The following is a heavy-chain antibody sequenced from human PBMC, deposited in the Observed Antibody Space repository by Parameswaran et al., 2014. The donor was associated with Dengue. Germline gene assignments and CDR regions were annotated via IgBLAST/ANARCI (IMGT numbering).Heavy chain of an antibody. Sequence: RWIRQPPGKGLEWVANMNREGTDKYYVDSVMGRFTISRDNAKNTLYLQMNSLRADDTAVYYCARDAYSGVWEILDLWGQGTLVTVSS. J-gene: IGHJ1*01. V-gene: IGHV3-7*01. D-gene: IGHD2-21*01. CDR2: MNREGTDK. CDR3: ARDAYSGVWEILDL.